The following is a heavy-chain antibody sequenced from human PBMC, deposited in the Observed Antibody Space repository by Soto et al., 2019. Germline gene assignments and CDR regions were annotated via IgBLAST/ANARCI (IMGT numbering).Heavy chain of an antibody. CDR1: GFTFDDSA. V-gene: IGHV3-9*01. CDR2: IGSNSGGI. CDR3: AKGLSEGYFDY. Sequence: EVQLVESGGGLVQPGRSLRLSCAASGFTFDDSAMHWVRQPSGKGLEWVSGIGSNSGGIGYADSVKGRFTISRDNAKNSLYLQMNSLRAEDTALYYCAKGLSEGYFDYWGQGTRVTVSS. J-gene: IGHJ4*02.